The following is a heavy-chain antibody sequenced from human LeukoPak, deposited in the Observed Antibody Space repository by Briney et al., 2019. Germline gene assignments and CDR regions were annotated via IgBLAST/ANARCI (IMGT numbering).Heavy chain of an antibody. Sequence: SETLSLTCTVSGGSISSSSYYWGWLRQPPGKGLEWIGSIYYSGSTYYNPSLKSRVTISVDTSKIQFSLKLSSVTAADTAVYYCARDPSLEYCSGGSCYFNYWGQGTLVAVSS. V-gene: IGHV4-39*07. CDR3: ARDPSLEYCSGGSCYFNY. CDR2: IYYSGST. J-gene: IGHJ4*02. D-gene: IGHD2-15*01. CDR1: GGSISSSSYY.